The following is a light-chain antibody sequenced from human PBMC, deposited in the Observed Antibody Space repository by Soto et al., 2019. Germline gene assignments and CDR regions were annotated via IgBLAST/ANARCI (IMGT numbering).Light chain of an antibody. J-gene: IGKJ1*01. CDR3: QQYYTYRWT. Sequence: DIQMTQSPSTLSASVGDRVTITCRASQSISSWLAWYQQSPGQASKLLIYTASNLESGVPSRFSGRGSGTDLTPNISSLHHDDFATYDCQQYYTYRWTFGPGTTVPIK. CDR2: TAS. V-gene: IGKV1-5*03. CDR1: QSISSW.